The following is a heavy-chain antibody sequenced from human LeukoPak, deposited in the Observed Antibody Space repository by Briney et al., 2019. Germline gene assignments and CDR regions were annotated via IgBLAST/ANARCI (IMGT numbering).Heavy chain of an antibody. J-gene: IGHJ4*02. CDR2: IYYSGST. D-gene: IGHD3-22*01. CDR3: ARMMYYYDSSGYYGLEPYYFDY. CDR1: GGSISSSSYY. Sequence: SETLSLTCTVSGGSISSSSYYWGWIRQPPGKGLEWIGSIYYSGSTHYNPSLKSRVTISVDTSKNQFSLKLSSVTAADTAVYYCARMMYYYDSSGYYGLEPYYFDYWGQGTLVTVSS. V-gene: IGHV4-39*07.